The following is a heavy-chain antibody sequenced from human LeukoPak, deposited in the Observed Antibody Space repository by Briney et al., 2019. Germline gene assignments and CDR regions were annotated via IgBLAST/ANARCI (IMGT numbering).Heavy chain of an antibody. D-gene: IGHD3-10*01. CDR3: ARLVVRGTTGDGGDY. CDR1: GYTFTSYD. V-gene: IGHV1-8*01. CDR2: MNPNSGNT. Sequence: ASVKVSCKASGYTFTSYDVHWVRQATGQGLEWMGWMNPNSGNTGYAQKFQGRVTMTRDTSISTAYMELNSLRSEDTAVYYRARLVVRGTTGDGGDYWGQGTLVTVSS. J-gene: IGHJ4*02.